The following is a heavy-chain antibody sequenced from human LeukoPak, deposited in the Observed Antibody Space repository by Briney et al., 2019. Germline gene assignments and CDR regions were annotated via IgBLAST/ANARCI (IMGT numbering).Heavy chain of an antibody. J-gene: IGHJ4*02. CDR2: IYYSGST. Sequence: PSETPSLTCTVSGGSISSSSYYWGWIRQPPGKGLEWIGSIYYSGSTYYNPSLKSRVTISVDTSKNQFSLKLSSVTAADTAVYYCAREETYYDILTGYGRTAIYGYWGQGTLVTVSS. CDR1: GGSISSSSYY. V-gene: IGHV4-39*02. CDR3: AREETYYDILTGYGRTAIYGY. D-gene: IGHD3-9*01.